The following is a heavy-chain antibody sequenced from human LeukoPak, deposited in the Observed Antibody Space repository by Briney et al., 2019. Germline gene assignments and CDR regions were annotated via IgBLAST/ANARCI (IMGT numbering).Heavy chain of an antibody. Sequence: PGGSLRLSCAASGFTFDDYAMHWVRQAPGKGLEWVSSISWSSSTIAYVDSVKGRFTISRDNANNLLYLQMNSLRAEDTAVYYCARESFAARWDWGQGTLVTVSS. V-gene: IGHV3-9*01. CDR1: GFTFDDYA. CDR3: ARESFAARWD. J-gene: IGHJ4*02. CDR2: ISWSSSTI. D-gene: IGHD6-6*01.